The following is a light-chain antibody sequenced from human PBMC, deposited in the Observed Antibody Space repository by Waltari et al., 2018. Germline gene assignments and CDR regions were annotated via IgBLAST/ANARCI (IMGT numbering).Light chain of an antibody. CDR2: GAS. V-gene: IGKV3-20*01. CDR3: QQYGSSPPFT. Sequence: EIVLTQSPGTLSLSPGESATLSCRASQSVSRSYLAWYQQKPGQAPSLLIYGASSRATGIPDRFSGSGAGTDFTLTIRRLEPEDFAVYYCQQYGSSPPFTFGQGTKLEIK. J-gene: IGKJ2*01. CDR1: QSVSRSY.